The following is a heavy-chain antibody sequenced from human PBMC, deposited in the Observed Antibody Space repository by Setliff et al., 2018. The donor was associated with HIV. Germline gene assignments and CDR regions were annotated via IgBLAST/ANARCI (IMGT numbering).Heavy chain of an antibody. CDR2: INPDSGGI. D-gene: IGHD3-3*01. J-gene: IGHJ4*02. CDR3: ARGGPLRFLEWLLSFFDY. CDR1: GYLFTGYY. Sequence: GASVKVSCKASGYLFTGYYMHWVRQAPGQGLEWMGWINPDSGGINFAQKFQGRVTMTRVTSISTAYMELSGLRSDDTAVYYCARGGPLRFLEWLLSFFDYWGQGTLVTVSS. V-gene: IGHV1-2*02.